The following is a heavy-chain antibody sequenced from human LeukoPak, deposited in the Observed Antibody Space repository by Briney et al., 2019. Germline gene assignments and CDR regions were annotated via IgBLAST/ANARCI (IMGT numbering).Heavy chain of an antibody. J-gene: IGHJ6*02. CDR2: ISGSGGST. Sequence: GSLRLSCAASGFTFSSYAMSWVRQAPGKGLEWVSAISGSGGSTYYADSVKGRFTISRDNSKNTLYLQMNSLRAEDTAVYYCAKDLAWAYYYYGMDVWGQGTTVTVSS. V-gene: IGHV3-23*01. D-gene: IGHD7-27*01. CDR1: GFTFSSYA. CDR3: AKDLAWAYYYYGMDV.